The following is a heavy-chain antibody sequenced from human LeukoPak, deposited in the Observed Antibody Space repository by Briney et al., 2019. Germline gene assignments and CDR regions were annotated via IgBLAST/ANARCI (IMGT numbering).Heavy chain of an antibody. CDR3: ARHLRATPYPDY. J-gene: IGHJ4*02. CDR1: GFTVSSNY. D-gene: IGHD2-2*01. Sequence: GGSLRLSCAASGFTVSSNYMSWVRQAPGKGLEWVSVIYSGGSTYYADSVKGRFTISRDNSKNTLYLQMNSLRAEDTAVYYCARHLRATPYPDYWGQGTLVTVSS. V-gene: IGHV3-66*04. CDR2: IYSGGST.